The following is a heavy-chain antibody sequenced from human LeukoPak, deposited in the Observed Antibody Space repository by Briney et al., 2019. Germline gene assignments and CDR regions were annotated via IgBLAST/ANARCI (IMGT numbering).Heavy chain of an antibody. D-gene: IGHD3-22*01. J-gene: IGHJ4*02. CDR1: GGSISSGGYY. V-gene: IGHV4-31*03. CDR2: IYYSGST. Sequence: SETLSLTCTVSGGSISSGGYYWSWIRQHPGKGLEWIGYIYYSGSTYYNPSLKSRVTISVDTSKNQFSLKLSSVTAADTAVYYCPRGLALEVGDYFDYWGQGTLATVSS. CDR3: PRGLALEVGDYFDY.